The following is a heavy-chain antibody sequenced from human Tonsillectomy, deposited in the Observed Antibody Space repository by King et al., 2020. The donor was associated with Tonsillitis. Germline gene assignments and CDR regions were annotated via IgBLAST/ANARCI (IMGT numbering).Heavy chain of an antibody. V-gene: IGHV4-39*01. Sequence: LQLQESGPGLVKPSETLSLTCTVSGGSISSSSYYWGWIRQPPGKGLEWIGSIYYSGSTYFNPSLKSRTISEDTSKNQLSLKLSSVTAADTAVYYCARHLPTAAHDAFDIWGQGTMVTVSS. CDR2: IYYSGST. CDR1: GGSISSSSYY. J-gene: IGHJ3*02. D-gene: IGHD2-2*01. CDR3: ARHLPTAAHDAFDI.